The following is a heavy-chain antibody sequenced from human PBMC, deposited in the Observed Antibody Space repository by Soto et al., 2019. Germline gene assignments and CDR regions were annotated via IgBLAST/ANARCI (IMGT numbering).Heavy chain of an antibody. CDR3: AKDRMYSSSARPYYYGMDV. V-gene: IGHV3-23*01. J-gene: IGHJ6*02. CDR1: GFTFSSYA. CDR2: ISGSGGST. D-gene: IGHD6-6*01. Sequence: EVQLLESGGGLVQPGGSLRLSCAASGFTFSSYAMSWVRQAPGKGLEWVSAISGSGGSTYYADSVKGRFTISRDNSKNTLYLQMNSLRAEDTAVYYCAKDRMYSSSARPYYYGMDVWGQGTTVTVSS.